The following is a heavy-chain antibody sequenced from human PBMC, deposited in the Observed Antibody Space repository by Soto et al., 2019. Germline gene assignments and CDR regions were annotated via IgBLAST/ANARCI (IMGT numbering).Heavy chain of an antibody. D-gene: IGHD1-26*01. CDR1: GFTFSNYG. V-gene: IGHV3-33*01. Sequence: PGGSLRLSCAASGFTFSNYGMHWVRQAPGKGLEWVAVIWYDGNNKYYADSVKGRFTISRDSSNNTLYVQMTSLRAEDTAVYYCARFVGATALWYWGQGTLVTVSS. J-gene: IGHJ4*02. CDR3: ARFVGATALWY. CDR2: IWYDGNNK.